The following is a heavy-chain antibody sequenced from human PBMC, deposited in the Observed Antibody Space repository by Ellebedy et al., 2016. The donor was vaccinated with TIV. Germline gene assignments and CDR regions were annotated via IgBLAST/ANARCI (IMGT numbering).Heavy chain of an antibody. Sequence: GESLKISCAASGFSFSSYTMNWVRQAPGKGLEWVSYISRSSSTIYYADSVKGRFTISRDNAKNSLYLQMNSLRAEDTAVYYCARASNASGGYYHNWFDPWGQGTLVTVSS. CDR3: ARASNASGGYYHNWFDP. J-gene: IGHJ5*02. D-gene: IGHD3-10*01. V-gene: IGHV3-48*04. CDR2: ISRSSSTI. CDR1: GFSFSSYT.